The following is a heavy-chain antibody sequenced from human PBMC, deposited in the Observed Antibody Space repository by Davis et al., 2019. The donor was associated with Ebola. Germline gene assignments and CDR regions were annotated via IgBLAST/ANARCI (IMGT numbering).Heavy chain of an antibody. V-gene: IGHV4-39*07. CDR2: IYYSGST. CDR1: GGSISSSSYY. D-gene: IGHD3-3*01. CDR3: VVDFWSGYRFY. J-gene: IGHJ4*02. Sequence: SETLSLTCTVSGGSISSSSYYWGWIRQPPGKGLEWIGSIYYSGSTYYNPSLKSRVTISVDTSKNQFSLKLSSVTAADTAVYYCVVDFWSGYRFYWGQGTLVTVSS.